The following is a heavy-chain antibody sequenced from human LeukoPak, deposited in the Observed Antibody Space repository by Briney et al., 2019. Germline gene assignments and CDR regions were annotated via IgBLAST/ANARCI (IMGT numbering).Heavy chain of an antibody. CDR2: ITNSGENT. Sequence: GGSLRLSCAASGFSLSSYAMSWVRQAPGKGLEWVSGITNSGENTYYADSVKGRFTISRDNSKNTLFLEMNSLRVEDTAVYYCAKGRGFRVWDPWDNWGQGTLITVSS. CDR1: GFSLSSYA. CDR3: AKGRGFRVWDPWDN. D-gene: IGHD3-16*01. V-gene: IGHV3-23*01. J-gene: IGHJ4*02.